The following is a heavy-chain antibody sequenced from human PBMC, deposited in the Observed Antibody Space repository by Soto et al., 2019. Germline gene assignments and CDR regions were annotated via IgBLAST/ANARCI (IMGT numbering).Heavy chain of an antibody. CDR1: GYTFTIYG. D-gene: IGHD6-6*01. CDR3: VAGIAARPDLDY. J-gene: IGHJ4*02. V-gene: IGHV1-18*01. CDR2: ISAYNGNT. Sequence: ASVKVSCKASGYTFTIYGIIWVRQAPGQGLEWMGWISAYNGNTNYAQKLQGRVTMTTDTSTSTVYMELRSLRSDDTAVYYCVAGIAARPDLDYWGQGTLVTVPQ.